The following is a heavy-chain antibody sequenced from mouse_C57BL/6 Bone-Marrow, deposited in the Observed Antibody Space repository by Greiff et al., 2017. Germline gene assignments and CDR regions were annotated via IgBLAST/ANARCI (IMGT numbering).Heavy chain of an antibody. Sequence: EVMLVESGGDLVKPGGSLKLSCAASGFTFSSYGMSWVRQTPDKRLEWVATLSSGGSYIYYPDSVKGRFTISRDNAKNTLYLQMSSLKSEDTAMYYCARHPYDYDAMDYWGQGTSVTVSS. V-gene: IGHV5-6*01. D-gene: IGHD6-5*01. CDR1: GFTFSSYG. CDR3: ARHPYDYDAMDY. CDR2: LSSGGSYI. J-gene: IGHJ4*01.